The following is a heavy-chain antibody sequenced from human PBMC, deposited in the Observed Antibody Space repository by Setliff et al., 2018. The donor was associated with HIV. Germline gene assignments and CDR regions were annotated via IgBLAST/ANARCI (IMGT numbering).Heavy chain of an antibody. CDR3: ARSIVVVVAATPLGWFDS. J-gene: IGHJ5*01. D-gene: IGHD2-15*01. V-gene: IGHV4-61*02. Sequence: PSETLSLTCTVSGGSISSGTSYWSWIRQPAEKGLEWIGRIYTSGSTNYNPSLKSRVTISVNTSKNQFSLKLSSVTAADTAVYYCARSIVVVVAATPLGWFDSWGQGTLVTVSS. CDR1: GGSISSGTSY. CDR2: IYTSGST.